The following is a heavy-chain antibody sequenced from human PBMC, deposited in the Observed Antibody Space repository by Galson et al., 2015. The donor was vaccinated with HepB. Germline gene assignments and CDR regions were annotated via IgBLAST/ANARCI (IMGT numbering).Heavy chain of an antibody. Sequence: SLRLSCAASGFSFTRYAMTWVRQAPGKGLEWVSSLTSSGGNSYYTDSGKGRFTVSRDNSKNTLLLQLNSLRAEDTAMYFCAKDGIMVANNPYHFHYWGQGTLVTVSS. CDR2: LTSSGGNS. V-gene: IGHV3-23*01. CDR1: GFSFTRYA. D-gene: IGHD2-15*01. J-gene: IGHJ4*02. CDR3: AKDGIMVANNPYHFHY.